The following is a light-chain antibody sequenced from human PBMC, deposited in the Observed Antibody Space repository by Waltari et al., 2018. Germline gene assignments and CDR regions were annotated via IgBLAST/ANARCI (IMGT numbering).Light chain of an antibody. CDR3: QKYVSLPAT. Sequence: EIVLTQSQGTLSLSPGEGATPSCRASQSVSRSLAWYQQKPGQAPRLLIYDASTRATGIPDRFSGSGSGTDFSLTISRLEPEDFAVYYCQKYVSLPATFGQGTTVEIK. CDR2: DAS. J-gene: IGKJ1*01. V-gene: IGKV3-20*01. CDR1: QSVSRS.